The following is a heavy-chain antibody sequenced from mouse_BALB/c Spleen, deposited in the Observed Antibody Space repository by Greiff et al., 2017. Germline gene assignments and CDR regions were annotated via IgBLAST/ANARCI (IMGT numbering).Heavy chain of an antibody. D-gene: IGHD1-1*01. Sequence: VQLQQSGAELVKPGASVKLSCTASGFNIKDTYMHWVKQRPEQGLEWIGRIDPANGNTKYDPKFQGKATITADTSSNTAYLQLSSLTSEDTAVYYCARRGYGSRDYAMDYWGQGTSVTVSS. CDR1: GFNIKDTY. V-gene: IGHV14-3*02. J-gene: IGHJ4*01. CDR3: ARRGYGSRDYAMDY. CDR2: IDPANGNT.